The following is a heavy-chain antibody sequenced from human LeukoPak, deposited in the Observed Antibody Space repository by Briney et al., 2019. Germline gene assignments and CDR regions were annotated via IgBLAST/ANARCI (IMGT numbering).Heavy chain of an antibody. D-gene: IGHD5-12*01. CDR3: ARGAPTTRIGAGRFDY. CDR2: INPSGGST. V-gene: IGHV1-46*01. Sequence: GASGKVSCKAFGYSLTNYYVHWVRQAPGQGLELMGEINPSGGSTSYAQKFQGRITVTRDTYTNTVYMDLSSLRSEETATYYCARGAPTTRIGAGRFDYWGQGSLLTVAS. J-gene: IGHJ4*02. CDR1: GYSLTNYY.